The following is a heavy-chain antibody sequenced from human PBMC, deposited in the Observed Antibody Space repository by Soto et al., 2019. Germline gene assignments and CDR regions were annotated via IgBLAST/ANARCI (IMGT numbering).Heavy chain of an antibody. Sequence: GSLRLSCAASGFTFSSYWMHWVRQAPGKGLVWVSRINSDGSSTSYADSVKGRFTISRANAKNTRYLQMNSLRAEDTAVYYCASGSGYCSGGSCYVTRYNWFDPWGQGTLVTVSS. D-gene: IGHD2-15*01. V-gene: IGHV3-74*01. CDR1: GFTFSSYW. J-gene: IGHJ5*02. CDR3: ASGSGYCSGGSCYVTRYNWFDP. CDR2: INSDGSST.